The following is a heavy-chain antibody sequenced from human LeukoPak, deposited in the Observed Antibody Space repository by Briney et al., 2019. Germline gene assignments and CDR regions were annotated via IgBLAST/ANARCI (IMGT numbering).Heavy chain of an antibody. J-gene: IGHJ5*02. CDR2: MNPNSGNT. D-gene: IGHD4-17*01. Sequence: GASVKVSCKASGYTFTSYDINWVRQATGQGLEWMGWMNPNSGNTGYAQKFQGRVTITRNTSISTAYMELSSLRSGDTAVYYCARANYGDSGWFDPWGQGTLVTVSS. V-gene: IGHV1-8*03. CDR1: GYTFTSYD. CDR3: ARANYGDSGWFDP.